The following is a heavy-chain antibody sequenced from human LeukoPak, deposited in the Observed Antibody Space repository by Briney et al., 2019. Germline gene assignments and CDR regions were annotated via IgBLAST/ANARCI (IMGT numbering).Heavy chain of an antibody. CDR1: GFTFSSHW. V-gene: IGHV3-7*01. Sequence: TGGSLRLPCAASGFTFSSHWMSWVRQAPGKGLEWVASIRPDGSEEYYMDSVKGRFTISRDNAKNSLYLQMNSLRAEDTAVYYCARLLGTVTTYDYWGQGTLVTVSS. CDR3: ARLLGTVTTYDY. J-gene: IGHJ4*02. CDR2: IRPDGSEE. D-gene: IGHD1-7*01.